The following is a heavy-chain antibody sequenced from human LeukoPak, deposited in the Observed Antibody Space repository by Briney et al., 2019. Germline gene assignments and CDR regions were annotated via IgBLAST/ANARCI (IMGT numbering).Heavy chain of an antibody. J-gene: IGHJ6*02. CDR3: ARDPGDLRWGLDV. Sequence: GGSLRLSCAASGYTFSPYSMNWVRQAPGKGLEWVSSISSSNTYYADSVKGRFTISRDNAKKSVYLQMNSLRAEDTAVYYCARDPGDLRWGLDVWGQGTTVTVAS. D-gene: IGHD2-21*02. CDR2: ISSSNTY. CDR1: GYTFSPYS. V-gene: IGHV3-21*01.